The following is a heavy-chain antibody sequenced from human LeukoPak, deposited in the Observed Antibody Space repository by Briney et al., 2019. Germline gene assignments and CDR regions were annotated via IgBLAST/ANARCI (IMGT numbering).Heavy chain of an antibody. Sequence: SETLSLTCTVSGGSISSHYWTWIRQPPGKGLEWIGYISDSGSTNYTPSLKSRVTMSVDTSKNQFSLRLTSVTAADTAMYYCARSFLGDWYFDLWGRGTLVTVSS. CDR2: ISDSGST. D-gene: IGHD1-26*01. J-gene: IGHJ2*01. CDR1: GGSISSHY. V-gene: IGHV4-59*11. CDR3: ARSFLGDWYFDL.